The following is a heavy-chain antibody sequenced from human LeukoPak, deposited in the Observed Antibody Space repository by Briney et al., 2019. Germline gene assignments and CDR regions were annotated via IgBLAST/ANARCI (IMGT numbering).Heavy chain of an antibody. CDR1: GFTFDDYA. V-gene: IGHV3-23*01. CDR3: AKGPRSSGESYYYYYYMDV. Sequence: GGSLRLSCAASGFTFDDYAMHWVRQAPGKGLEWVSAISGSGGSTYYADSVKGRFTISRDNSKNTLDLQMNSLRAEDTAVYYCAKGPRSSGESYYYYYYMDVWGKGTTVTVSS. CDR2: ISGSGGST. J-gene: IGHJ6*03. D-gene: IGHD6-6*01.